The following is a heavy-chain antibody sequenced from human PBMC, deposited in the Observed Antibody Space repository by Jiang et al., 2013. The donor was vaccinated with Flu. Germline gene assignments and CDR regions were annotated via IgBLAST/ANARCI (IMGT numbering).Heavy chain of an antibody. V-gene: IGHV3-48*03. CDR2: ISGGGSRT. CDR1: GFTFSTYE. J-gene: IGHJ2*01. Sequence: AASGFTFSTYEMNWVRQAPGKGLEWVSFISGGGSRTHYADSVKGRFTISRDNAKNSLYLQMNSLRAEDTGLYYCARDYVIGYFDLWGRGTLVTVSS. CDR3: ARDYVIGYFDL. D-gene: IGHD3-16*01.